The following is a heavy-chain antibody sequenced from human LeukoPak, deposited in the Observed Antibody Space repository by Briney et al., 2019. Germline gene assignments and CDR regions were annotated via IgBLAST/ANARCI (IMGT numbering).Heavy chain of an antibody. CDR1: GYTFNAYT. CDR2: IDADNGDT. J-gene: IGHJ4*02. D-gene: IGHD6-19*01. V-gene: IGHV1-3*01. CDR3: ARGSTSDWPLDH. Sequence: ASVTVSCKASGYTFNAYTIHWVRQAPGQRFEWMGWIDADNGDTAYSQNLQGGVTITKDASARTVYMELTSLRSEDTATYYCARGSTSDWPLDHWGQGTLLTISP.